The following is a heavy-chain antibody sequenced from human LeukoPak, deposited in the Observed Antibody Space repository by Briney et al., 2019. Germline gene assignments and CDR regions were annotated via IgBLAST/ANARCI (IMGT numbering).Heavy chain of an antibody. D-gene: IGHD5-12*01. V-gene: IGHV3-33*01. CDR3: ARPVLRSDYDYDVGTYDY. CDR1: GFPFTTYG. CDR2: IWYDGTNK. J-gene: IGHJ4*02. Sequence: PGGSLRLSCTASGFPFTTYGMHWVRQAPGKGLEWVALIWYDGTNKFYEDSVKGRFTISRDNYRNPLYLQLNSLRGEDTAVYYCARPVLRSDYDYDVGTYDYWGQGTLVAVSS.